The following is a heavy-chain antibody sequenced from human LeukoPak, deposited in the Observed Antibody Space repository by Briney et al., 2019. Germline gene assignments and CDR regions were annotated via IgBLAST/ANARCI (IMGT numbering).Heavy chain of an antibody. J-gene: IGHJ5*01. V-gene: IGHV4-34*01. Sequence: PSETLSLTCAVYSGSFSDYYGSWIRQPPGKGLEWLGEMNHSGITNYRPSLKSRATISVDTSKNQFSLKRNYVTAADTAVYYRARMMRGVQSHLSWFDSWGQGTLVTVSS. D-gene: IGHD3-10*01. CDR3: ARMMRGVQSHLSWFDS. CDR1: SGSFSDYY. CDR2: MNHSGIT.